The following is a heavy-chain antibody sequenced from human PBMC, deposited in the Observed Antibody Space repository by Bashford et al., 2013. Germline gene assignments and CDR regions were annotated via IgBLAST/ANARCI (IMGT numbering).Heavy chain of an antibody. CDR1: GFTVSSNY. V-gene: IGHV3-15*01. J-gene: IGHJ4*02. Sequence: GGSLRLSCAASGFTVSSNYMSWVRQAPGKGLEWVARIKSKAYGGTTDYAAPVKGRFTISRDDSKNTVYLQMDSLKTEDTAVYYCITDVPSKISQVDYWGQGTLVTVSS. CDR3: ITDVPSKISQVDY. D-gene: IGHD2-15*01. CDR2: IKSKAYGGTT.